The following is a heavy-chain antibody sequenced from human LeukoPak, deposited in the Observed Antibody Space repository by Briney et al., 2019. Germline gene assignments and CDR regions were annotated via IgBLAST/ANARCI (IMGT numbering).Heavy chain of an antibody. CDR1: GGSISSYY. Sequence: SETLSLTCTVSGGSISSYYWSWIRQPPGKGLEWIGYIYYSGSTNYNPSLKSRVTISIDTSKNQFSLKLSSVTAADTAVFYCARGMGTFYSTDTFDYWGQGILVTVSS. V-gene: IGHV4-59*01. D-gene: IGHD2/OR15-2a*01. CDR3: ARGMGTFYSTDTFDY. J-gene: IGHJ4*02. CDR2: IYYSGST.